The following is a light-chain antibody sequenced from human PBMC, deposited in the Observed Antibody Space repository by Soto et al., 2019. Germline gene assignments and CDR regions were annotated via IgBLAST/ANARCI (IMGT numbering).Light chain of an antibody. CDR3: MQPLQSWT. Sequence: TVMTQSPLSLPVTPGEPASISCRSSQSLLHSNGYNYLDWYLQKPGQSPQLLIYLGSNRASGVPDRFSGSGSGTDFTLKISRVEAEDVRVYYCMQPLQSWTFGQGTKVEI. V-gene: IGKV2-28*01. J-gene: IGKJ1*01. CDR2: LGS. CDR1: QSLLHSNGYNY.